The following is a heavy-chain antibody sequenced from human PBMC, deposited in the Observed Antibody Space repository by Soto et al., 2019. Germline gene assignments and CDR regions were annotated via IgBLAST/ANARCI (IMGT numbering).Heavy chain of an antibody. CDR3: VSEILAYFDY. CDR1: GFTFSSYW. Sequence: GESLKISCAASGFTFSSYWMSWVRQAPWKGLEWVANIKQDGSEKYYVDSVKGRFTISRDNAKNSLYLQMNSLRAEDTAVYYCVSEILAYFDYWGQGTLVTVSS. CDR2: IKQDGSEK. D-gene: IGHD3-3*01. V-gene: IGHV3-7*01. J-gene: IGHJ4*02.